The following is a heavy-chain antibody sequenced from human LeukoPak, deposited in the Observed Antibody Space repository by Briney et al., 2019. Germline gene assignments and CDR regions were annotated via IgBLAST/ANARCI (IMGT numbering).Heavy chain of an antibody. Sequence: QAGGSLRLSCAASGFTFSSYAMSWVRQAPGKGLEWVSAISGSGGSTYYADSVKGRFTISRDNSKNTLYLQMNSLRAEDTAVYYCAKARPVSHLFQGYFDYWGQGTLVTVSS. CDR3: AKARPVSHLFQGYFDY. J-gene: IGHJ4*02. CDR1: GFTFSSYA. D-gene: IGHD6-6*01. CDR2: ISGSGGST. V-gene: IGHV3-23*01.